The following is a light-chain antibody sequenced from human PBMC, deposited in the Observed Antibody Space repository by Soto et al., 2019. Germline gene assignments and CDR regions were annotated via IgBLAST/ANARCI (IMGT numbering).Light chain of an antibody. J-gene: IGLJ2*01. CDR2: EVS. CDR1: SSDVGGYNY. CDR3: SSYTSSSTLLYVV. Sequence: QSALTQPASVSGSPGQSITISCTGTSSDVGGYNYVSWYQHHPGKAPKLMIYEVSNRPSGVSNRFSGSKSANTASLTISGLQAEDEADYSCSSYTSSSTLLYVVFGGGTKLTVL. V-gene: IGLV2-14*01.